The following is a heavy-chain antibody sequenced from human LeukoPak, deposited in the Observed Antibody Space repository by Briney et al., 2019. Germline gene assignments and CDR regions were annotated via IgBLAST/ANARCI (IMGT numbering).Heavy chain of an antibody. J-gene: IGHJ4*02. CDR1: GFTFSSYS. Sequence: GGSLRLSCAASGFTFSSYSMTWVRQAPGKGLEGVSSITSSSGYIHYADSVKGRFTLSRDNAKNSLYLQMNSLRAEDTAVYYCAKDLENYYDSSGYSFWGQGTLVTVSS. D-gene: IGHD3-22*01. CDR2: ITSSSGYI. V-gene: IGHV3-21*01. CDR3: AKDLENYYDSSGYSF.